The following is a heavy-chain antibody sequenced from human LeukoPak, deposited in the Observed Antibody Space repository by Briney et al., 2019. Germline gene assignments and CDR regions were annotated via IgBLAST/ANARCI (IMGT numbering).Heavy chain of an antibody. D-gene: IGHD3-3*02. CDR2: IRYDGSNK. V-gene: IGHV3-30*02. CDR1: GFTFSTYG. J-gene: IGHJ6*03. CDR3: ARPYLERSLKFCMDV. Sequence: GGSLRLSCAASGFTFSTYGMHWVRQAPGKGLEWVSFIRYDGSNKFYADSVKGRFTISKDNSKNTLYLQMNSLRAEDTAVYYCARPYLERSLKFCMDVWGKGTTVTVSS.